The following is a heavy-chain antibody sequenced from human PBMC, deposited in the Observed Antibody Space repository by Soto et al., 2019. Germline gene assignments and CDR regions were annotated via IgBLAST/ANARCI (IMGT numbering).Heavy chain of an antibody. V-gene: IGHV4-34*01. CDR3: ARGLASRFDP. D-gene: IGHD5-12*01. Sequence: PSETLSLTCAVYGGSFSGYYWSWIRQPPGKGLEWIGEINHSGSTNYNPSLKSRVTISVDTSKNQFSLKLSSVTAADTAVYYCARGLASRFDPWGRGTLVTVSS. CDR1: GGSFSGYY. CDR2: INHSGST. J-gene: IGHJ5*02.